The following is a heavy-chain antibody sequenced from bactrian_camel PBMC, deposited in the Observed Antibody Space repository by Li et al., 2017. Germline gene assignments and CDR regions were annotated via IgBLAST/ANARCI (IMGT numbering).Heavy chain of an antibody. V-gene: IGHV3S55*01. CDR3: AADEFSGGYCYGGFGY. CDR1: RDTIGRYC. Sequence: VQLVESGGASVQAGGSLRLSCVAARDTIGRYCMGWFRQAPEKEREAVAFIDSDGTTLYADFVKGRFTISQDKAKNTLYLQMNSLKAEDSAMYYFAADEFSGGYCYGGFGYWGQGTQVTVS. CDR2: IDSDGTT. D-gene: IGHD2*01. J-gene: IGHJ6*01.